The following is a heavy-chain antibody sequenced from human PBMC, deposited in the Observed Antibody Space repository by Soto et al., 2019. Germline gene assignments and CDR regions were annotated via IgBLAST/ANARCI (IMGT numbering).Heavy chain of an antibody. J-gene: IGHJ4*02. Sequence: GGSLRLSCAASGFTFSGYTMNWVRQTPEKGLEWVSSITTSSNYIHYAESVKGRFTISRDNAKSSLYLQMQTLRAEDTAVYFCARGYFDYWGQG. V-gene: IGHV3-21*01. CDR3: ARGYFDY. CDR1: GFTFSGYT. D-gene: IGHD3-10*01. CDR2: ITTSSNYI.